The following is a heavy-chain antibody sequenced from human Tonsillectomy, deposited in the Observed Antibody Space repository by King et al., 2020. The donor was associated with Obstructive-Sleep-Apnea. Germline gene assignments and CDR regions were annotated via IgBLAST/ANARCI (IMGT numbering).Heavy chain of an antibody. V-gene: IGHV3-53*04. J-gene: IGHJ4*02. CDR1: GFTVSSNY. Sequence: VQLVESGGGLVQPGGSLRLSCAASGFTVSSNYMSWVRQAPGKGLEWVSVIYSGGSTYYADSVKGRFTISRHNSKNTWYLQMNSLRAEDTAVYYCARARCSGGSCYSYYFDYWGQGTLVTVSS. CDR3: ARARCSGGSCYSYYFDY. CDR2: IYSGGST. D-gene: IGHD2-15*01.